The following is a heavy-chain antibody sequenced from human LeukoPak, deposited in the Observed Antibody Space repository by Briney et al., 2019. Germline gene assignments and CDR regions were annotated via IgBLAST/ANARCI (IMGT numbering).Heavy chain of an antibody. V-gene: IGHV1-18*01. CDR2: ISAYNGNT. CDR1: GYTFTSYG. Sequence: ASVKVSCKASGYTFTSYGISWVRQAPGQGLEWMGWISAYNGNTNYAQKLQGRVTITTDTSTSTAYMELRSLRSDDTAVYYCARDHKVVVAATGYFQHWGKGTLVTVSS. J-gene: IGHJ1*01. CDR3: ARDHKVVVAATGYFQH. D-gene: IGHD2-15*01.